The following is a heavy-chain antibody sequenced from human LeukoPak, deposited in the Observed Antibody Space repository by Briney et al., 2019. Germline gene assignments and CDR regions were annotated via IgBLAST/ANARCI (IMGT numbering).Heavy chain of an antibody. J-gene: IGHJ4*02. CDR3: ARDLLLWFGELQN. V-gene: IGHV4-39*07. CDR2: IYYSGST. D-gene: IGHD3-10*01. CDR1: GGSISSSSYY. Sequence: SETLSLTCTVSGGSISSSSYYWGWIRQPPGKGLEWIGSIYYSGSTNYNPSLKSRVTISVDTSKNQFSLKLSSVTAADTAVYYCARDLLLWFGELQNWGQGTLVTVSS.